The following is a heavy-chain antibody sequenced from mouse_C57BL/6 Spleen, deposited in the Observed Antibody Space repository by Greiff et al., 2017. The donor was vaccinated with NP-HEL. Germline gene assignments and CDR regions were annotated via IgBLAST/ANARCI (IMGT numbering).Heavy chain of an antibody. CDR1: GYTFTSYW. Sequence: QGQMQQPGAELVKPGASVKMSCKASGYTFTSYWITWVKQRPGQGLEWIGDIYPGSGSTNYNEKFKSKATLTVDTSSSTAYMQLSSLTSEDSAVYYCARTPYYYGSSYDWYFDVWGTGTTVTVSS. V-gene: IGHV1-55*01. CDR2: IYPGSGST. J-gene: IGHJ1*03. CDR3: ARTPYYYGSSYDWYFDV. D-gene: IGHD1-1*01.